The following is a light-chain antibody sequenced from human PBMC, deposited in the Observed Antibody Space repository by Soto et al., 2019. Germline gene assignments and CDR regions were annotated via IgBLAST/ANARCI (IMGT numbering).Light chain of an antibody. CDR2: DVN. CDR3: CSYAGTYPLV. Sequence: QSALTQPRSVSGSPGQSVTISCTGTSSEVGGYNYVSWYQQHPGKAPKLMIFDVNKRPSGVPDRISGSKFGNTASLTISGLQTEDEADYYCCSYAGTYPLVFGSGTKLTVL. J-gene: IGLJ1*01. CDR1: SSEVGGYNY. V-gene: IGLV2-11*01.